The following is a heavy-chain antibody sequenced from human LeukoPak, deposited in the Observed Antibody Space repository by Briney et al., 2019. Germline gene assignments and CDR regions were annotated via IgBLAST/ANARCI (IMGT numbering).Heavy chain of an antibody. V-gene: IGHV1-18*01. CDR2: ISAYNGNT. J-gene: IGHJ5*02. CDR1: GYTFTSYG. D-gene: IGHD3-10*01. Sequence: ASVKVSCKASGYTFTSYGISWVRQAPGQGLEWMGWISAYNGNTNYAQKLQGRVTMTTDTSTSTAYMELRSLRSDDTAVYYCARRVLWFGESPPPNWFDPWGQGTLVTVSS. CDR3: ARRVLWFGESPPPNWFDP.